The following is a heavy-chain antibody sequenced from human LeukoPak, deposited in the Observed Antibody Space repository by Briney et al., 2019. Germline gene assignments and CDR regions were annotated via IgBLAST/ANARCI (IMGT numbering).Heavy chain of an antibody. CDR2: ISYDGSNK. V-gene: IGHV3-30-3*01. Sequence: PGRSLRLSCAASGFTFSSYAMHWVRQAPGKGLEWVAVISYDGSNKYYADSVKGRFTIPRDNSKNTLYLQMNSLRAEDTAVYYCARGTTGTTKFDYWGQGTLVTVSS. J-gene: IGHJ4*02. CDR1: GFTFSSYA. CDR3: ARGTTGTTKFDY. D-gene: IGHD1-1*01.